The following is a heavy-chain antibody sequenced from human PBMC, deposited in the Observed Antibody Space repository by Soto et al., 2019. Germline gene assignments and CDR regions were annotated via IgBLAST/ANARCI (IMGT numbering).Heavy chain of an antibody. V-gene: IGHV1-8*01. CDR3: ARNPYDFWSGYYQYYYYYYMDV. J-gene: IGHJ6*03. CDR1: GYTFTSYD. Sequence: ASVKVSCKASGYTFTSYDINWVRQATGQGLEWMGWMNPNSGNTGYAQKFQGRVTMTRNTSTSTAYMELSSLRSEDTAVYYCARNPYDFWSGYYQYYYYYYMDVRGKGTTVTVSS. CDR2: MNPNSGNT. D-gene: IGHD3-3*01.